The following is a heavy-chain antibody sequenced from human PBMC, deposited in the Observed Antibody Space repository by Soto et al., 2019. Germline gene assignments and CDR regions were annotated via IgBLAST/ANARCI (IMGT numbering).Heavy chain of an antibody. D-gene: IGHD2-21*02. CDR3: ARGLLRNYYMNV. Sequence: SETLSLTCTVSGGSISSGGYYWSWIRQHPGKGLEWIGYTYYSGSTYYNPSLKSRVTISVDTSKNQFSLKLSSVTAADTAVYYCARGLLRNYYMNVWGKGTTVTVSS. CDR2: TYYSGST. CDR1: GGSISSGGYY. J-gene: IGHJ6*03. V-gene: IGHV4-31*03.